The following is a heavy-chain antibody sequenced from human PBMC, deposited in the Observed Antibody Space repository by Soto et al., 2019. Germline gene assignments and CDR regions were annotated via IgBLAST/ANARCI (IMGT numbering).Heavy chain of an antibody. J-gene: IGHJ4*02. D-gene: IGHD5-12*01. CDR2: IIPMFATP. CDR3: ARGREMATSRFYFDS. CDR1: GGSFSKYA. V-gene: IGHV1-69*13. Sequence: SVKVSCKTSGGSFSKYAVNWVRQAPGQGLEWMGGIIPMFATPTYAQKFQGRVTITADESTSTAYMELSSLTSEDTAAYYCARGREMATSRFYFDSWGQGTLVTVSS.